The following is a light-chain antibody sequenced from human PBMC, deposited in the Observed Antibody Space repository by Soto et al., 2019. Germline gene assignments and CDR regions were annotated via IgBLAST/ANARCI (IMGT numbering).Light chain of an antibody. CDR2: GES. V-gene: IGKV3-15*01. CDR3: QKYNNWSSLFT. CDR1: QSVSSN. J-gene: IGKJ3*01. Sequence: EIVMTQSPATLSVSPGERATLSCRASQSVSSNLAWYQQKPGQAPRLLIYGESTRATGIPARFSCSGSGTEFTLTISSPQSEDFAVYYCQKYNNWSSLFTFGPGTKVDIK.